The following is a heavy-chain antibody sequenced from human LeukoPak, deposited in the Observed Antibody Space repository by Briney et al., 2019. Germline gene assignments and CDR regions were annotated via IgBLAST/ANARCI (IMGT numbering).Heavy chain of an antibody. V-gene: IGHV4-34*01. CDR1: GGSFSGYY. CDR3: ARLNGRITMVRGVIMPDY. J-gene: IGHJ4*02. D-gene: IGHD3-10*01. Sequence: SETLSLTCAVYGGSFSGYYWSWIRQPPGKGLEWIGEINHSGSTNYNPSLKSRVTISVDTSKNQFSLELSSVTAADTAVYYCARLNGRITMVRGVIMPDYWGQGTLVTVSS. CDR2: INHSGST.